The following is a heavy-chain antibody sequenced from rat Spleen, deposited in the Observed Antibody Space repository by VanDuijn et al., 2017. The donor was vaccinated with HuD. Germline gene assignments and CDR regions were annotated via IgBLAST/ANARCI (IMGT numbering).Heavy chain of an antibody. CDR3: TTETYYGYNYHHY. D-gene: IGHD1-9*01. J-gene: IGHJ2*01. Sequence: EVHLVESGGGLVQPGRSLKLSCAASGFIFSSFPLAWVRQAPKKGLEWVVSISSGGGKTYYRDSVKGRFTISRDNAKSTLYLQMNSLRSEDTATYYCTTETYYGYNYHHYWGQGVMVTVSS. CDR2: ISSGGGKT. V-gene: IGHV5-46*01. CDR1: GFIFSSFP.